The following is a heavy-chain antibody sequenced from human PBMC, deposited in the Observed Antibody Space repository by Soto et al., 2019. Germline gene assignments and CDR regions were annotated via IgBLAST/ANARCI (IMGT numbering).Heavy chain of an antibody. CDR3: ARGFDLQYGMDV. V-gene: IGHV3-48*02. CDR1: GFTLSTYS. D-gene: IGHD3-10*01. J-gene: IGHJ6*02. Sequence: EVQLVESGGGLIQRGGSLRLSCAASGFTLSTYSLNWVRQAPRKGLEWLSYISGSSNTIYYADSVKGRFTISRDNAKNSLYLQMKSLRDEDTSVYCCARGFDLQYGMDVWGQGTTVTVSS. CDR2: ISGSSNTI.